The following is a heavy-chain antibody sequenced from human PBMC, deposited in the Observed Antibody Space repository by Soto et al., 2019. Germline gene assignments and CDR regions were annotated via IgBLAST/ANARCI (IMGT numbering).Heavy chain of an antibody. CDR1: GYTFTTYS. CDR2: ISAYNGNT. Sequence: QVQLVQSGPELKKPGASVNVSCTASGYTFTTYSIAWVRQVPVHGPEWMGWISAYNGNTNYIQRRQGRITMTRDTSTTTSHLQLRALRPDHTAVYYCARAVYDGDSGSWYIDLWGRGTLVTVSS. CDR3: ARAVYDGDSGSWYIDL. J-gene: IGHJ2*01. V-gene: IGHV1-18*01. D-gene: IGHD2-21*02.